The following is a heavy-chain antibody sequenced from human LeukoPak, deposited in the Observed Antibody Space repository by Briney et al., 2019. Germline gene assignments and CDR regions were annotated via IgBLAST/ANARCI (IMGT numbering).Heavy chain of an antibody. D-gene: IGHD3-22*01. CDR2: FDPEDGET. J-gene: IGHJ4*02. CDR1: GYTLTELS. CDR3: ATHYYYDSSGYYPPKSTFDY. Sequence: ASVKVSCKVSGYTLTELSMHWVRQAPGKGLEWMGGFDPEDGETIYAQKFQGRVTMTEDTSTDTAYMELSSLRSEDTAVYYCATHYYYDSSGYYPPKSTFDYWGQGTLVTVSS. V-gene: IGHV1-24*01.